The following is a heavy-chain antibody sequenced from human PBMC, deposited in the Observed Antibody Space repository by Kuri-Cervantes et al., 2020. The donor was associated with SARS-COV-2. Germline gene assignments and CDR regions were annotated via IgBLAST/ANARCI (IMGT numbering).Heavy chain of an antibody. Sequence: GESLKISCAASGFTFSSYSMNWVRQAPGKGLEWVSSISSSSSYIYYADSVKGRFTISRDNAKNSLYLQMNSLRAEDTAVYYCARGSCSSTSCYYTNWLDPWGQGTLVTVSS. CDR1: GFTFSSYS. CDR2: ISSSSSYI. D-gene: IGHD2-2*01. CDR3: ARGSCSSTSCYYTNWLDP. V-gene: IGHV3-21*01. J-gene: IGHJ5*02.